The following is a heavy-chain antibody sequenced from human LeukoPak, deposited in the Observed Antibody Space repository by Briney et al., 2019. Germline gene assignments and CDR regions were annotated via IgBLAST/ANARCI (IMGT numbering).Heavy chain of an antibody. J-gene: IGHJ5*02. CDR2: SYCSGST. CDR3: AREDACSCTSCYTNNWFDP. D-gene: IGHD2-2*01. V-gene: IGHV4-59*01. CDR1: GGSISSYY. Sequence: SETLSLTCTVSGGSISSYYWSWIRQPPGKGLEWLGYSYCSGSTSHNPSLKSRVTISVDTSENQFSLKLSSVTAADTAVYYCAREDACSCTSCYTNNWFDPWGQGILVTVSS.